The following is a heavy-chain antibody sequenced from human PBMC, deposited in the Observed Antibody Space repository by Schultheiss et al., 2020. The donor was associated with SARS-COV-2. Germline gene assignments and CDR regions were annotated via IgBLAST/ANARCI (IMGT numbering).Heavy chain of an antibody. CDR2: ISSSGSTI. V-gene: IGHV3-23*01. J-gene: IGHJ5*02. CDR1: GFSFSTYA. Sequence: GGSLRLSCAASGFSFSTYAMSWVRQAPGKGLEWVSYISSSGSTIYYADSVKGRFTISRDNSKNTLYLQMNSLRAEDTAVYYCAKDRNYGDYGDWFDPWGQGTLVTVSS. D-gene: IGHD4-17*01. CDR3: AKDRNYGDYGDWFDP.